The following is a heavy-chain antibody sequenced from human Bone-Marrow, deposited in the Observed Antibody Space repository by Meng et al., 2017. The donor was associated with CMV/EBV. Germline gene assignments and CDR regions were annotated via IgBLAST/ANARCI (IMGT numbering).Heavy chain of an antibody. J-gene: IGHJ4*02. V-gene: IGHV3-74*01. Sequence: CASSRFTFSSFSMHWVRQDPGEGLEWVSRINHDGSSRIYADSVKGRFTISRDNAKNTLYLQMNSLRVEDTGVYYCARRNSSGSFSIDFWGQGTLVTVSS. CDR1: RFTFSSFS. CDR3: ARRNSSGSFSIDF. D-gene: IGHD6-25*01. CDR2: INHDGSSR.